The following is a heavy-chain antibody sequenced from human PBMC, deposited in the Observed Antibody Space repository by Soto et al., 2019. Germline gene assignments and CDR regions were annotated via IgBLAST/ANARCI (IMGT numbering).Heavy chain of an antibody. D-gene: IGHD2-2*01. CDR3: ARGYCSSTSCPRLYYYYGMDV. J-gene: IGHJ6*02. CDR1: GFTFSSYA. V-gene: IGHV3-33*08. Sequence: PGGSLRLSCAASGFTFSSYAMHWVRQAPGKGLGWVAVIWYDGSNKYYADSVKGRFTISRDNSKNTLYLQMNSLRAEDTAVYYCARGYCSSTSCPRLYYYYGMDVWGQGTTVTVSS. CDR2: IWYDGSNK.